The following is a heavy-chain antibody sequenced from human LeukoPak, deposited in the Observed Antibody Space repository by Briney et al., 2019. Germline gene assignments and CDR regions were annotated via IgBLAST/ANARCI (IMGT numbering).Heavy chain of an antibody. CDR3: ARDTAGIPNSGSHYNDRVAFDI. CDR1: GYTFTSYG. D-gene: IGHD1-26*01. Sequence: GASVKVSCKASGYTFTSYGISWVRQAPGQGLEWMGWISAYNGNTNYAQKLQGRVTMTTDPSTSTAYMELRSLRSDDTAVYYCARDTAGIPNSGSHYNDRVAFDIWGQGTMVTVSS. V-gene: IGHV1-18*01. J-gene: IGHJ3*02. CDR2: ISAYNGNT.